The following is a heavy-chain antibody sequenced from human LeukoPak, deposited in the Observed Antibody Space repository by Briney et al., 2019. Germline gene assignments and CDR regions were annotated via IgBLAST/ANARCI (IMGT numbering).Heavy chain of an antibody. CDR2: IYHSGST. CDR1: GYSISSGYY. CDR3: AKLRFTSVAGISYFDY. Sequence: SETLSLTCAVSGYSISSGYYWGWSRQPPGKGLEWIGSIYHSGSTYYNPSLKGRVTISVDTSKDQFSLKLSSVTAADTAVYYCAKLRFTSVAGISYFDYWGQGTLVTVSS. V-gene: IGHV4-38-2*01. D-gene: IGHD6-19*01. J-gene: IGHJ4*02.